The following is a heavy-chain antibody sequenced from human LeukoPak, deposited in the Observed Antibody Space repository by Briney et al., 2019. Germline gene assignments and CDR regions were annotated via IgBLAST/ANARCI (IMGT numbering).Heavy chain of an antibody. CDR1: GGSISYYY. CDR3: ARALGWLQNKIWFDP. D-gene: IGHD5-24*01. CDR2: IYYSGST. V-gene: IGHV4-59*01. Sequence: SETLSLTWTVSGGSISYYYWSWIRQPPGKGLEWIGYIYYSGSTNYNSSFKSRVTISIDTSKNQFSLRLSSVTAADTAVYYCARALGWLQNKIWFDPWGQGTLVTVSS. J-gene: IGHJ5*02.